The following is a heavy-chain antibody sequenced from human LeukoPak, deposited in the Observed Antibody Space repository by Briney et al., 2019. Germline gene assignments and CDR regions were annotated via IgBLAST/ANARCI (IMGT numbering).Heavy chain of an antibody. D-gene: IGHD1-1*01. CDR1: GYTFTSYD. V-gene: IGHV1-8*01. CDR2: LSPYGGNT. Sequence: ASVKVSCKASGYTFTSYDINWVRQATGQGLEGMGWLSPYGGNTGYALKFQGRVTMTKNTSISNAYMELSSLRSEDTAVYYCAALSGTDDAFDIWGQGTMVTVSS. CDR3: AALSGTDDAFDI. J-gene: IGHJ3*02.